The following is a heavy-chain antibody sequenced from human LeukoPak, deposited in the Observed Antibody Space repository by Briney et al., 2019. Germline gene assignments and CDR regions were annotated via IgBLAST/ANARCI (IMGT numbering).Heavy chain of an antibody. CDR2: IRYDGSNK. CDR3: ARIPRVDTYVGPY. V-gene: IGHV3-30*02. D-gene: IGHD1-26*01. Sequence: PGGSLRLSCAASGFTFSSYGMHWVRQAPGKGLEWVAFIRYDGSNKYYADSVKGRFTISRDNSKNTLYLQMNSLRAEDTAVYYCARIPRVDTYVGPYWGQGTLVTVSS. J-gene: IGHJ4*02. CDR1: GFTFSSYG.